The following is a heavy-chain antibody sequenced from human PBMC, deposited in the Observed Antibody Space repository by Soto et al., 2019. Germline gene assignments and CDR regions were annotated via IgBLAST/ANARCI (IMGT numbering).Heavy chain of an antibody. CDR1: GGSIRSGGYY. CDR2: VYYSGST. CDR3: ARGPPLGY. Sequence: SETLSLTCTVSGGSIRSGGYYWSWIRQHPGKGLEWIGCVYYSGSTYYNPSLKSRLTISVDTSKNQFSLKLSSVTAADTAVYYCARGPPLGYWGQGTLVTVSS. V-gene: IGHV4-31*03. J-gene: IGHJ4*02.